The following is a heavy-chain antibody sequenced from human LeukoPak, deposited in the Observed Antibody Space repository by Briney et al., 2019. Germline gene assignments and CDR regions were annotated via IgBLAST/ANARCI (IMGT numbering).Heavy chain of an antibody. V-gene: IGHV3-30*18. J-gene: IGHJ5*02. CDR3: AKGARGDTVTSIVGLNWFDP. Sequence: GGSLRLSCAASGITFRSYGMHWVRQAPGKGLEWVAVISYDGSHKYYADSVKGRFSISRDNSKNALYLQMNSLRADDTAVYYCAKGARGDTVTSIVGLNWFDPWGQGTLVTVSS. CDR1: GITFRSYG. CDR2: ISYDGSHK. D-gene: IGHD4-17*01.